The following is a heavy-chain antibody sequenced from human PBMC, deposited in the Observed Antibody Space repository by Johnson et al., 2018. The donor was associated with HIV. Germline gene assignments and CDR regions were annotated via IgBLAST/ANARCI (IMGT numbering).Heavy chain of an antibody. CDR2: ISYDGSNK. Sequence: QVQLVESGGGVVQPGRSLRLSCAASGFTFSSYDIHWVRQAPGKGLEWVAIISYDGSNKYYADSVKGRFTISRDNSKNTLYLQMNNLRVEDTALYYCAKSALERATPLAEVDAFDVWGQGTMVTVSS. V-gene: IGHV3-30*18. CDR3: AKSALERATPLAEVDAFDV. CDR1: GFTFSSYD. D-gene: IGHD5-24*01. J-gene: IGHJ3*01.